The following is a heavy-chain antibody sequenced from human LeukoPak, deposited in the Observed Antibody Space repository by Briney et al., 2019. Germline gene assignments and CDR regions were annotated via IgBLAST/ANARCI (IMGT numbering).Heavy chain of an antibody. Sequence: SETLSLTCTVSGGSISSYYWSWIRQPPGKGLEWIGYIYYSGSTNYNPSLKSRVTISVDTSKNQFSLKLSSVTAADTAVYYCARVVVPADWFDPWGQGTLVTVSS. V-gene: IGHV4-59*01. D-gene: IGHD2-2*01. CDR1: GGSISSYY. CDR3: ARVVVPADWFDP. CDR2: IYYSGST. J-gene: IGHJ5*02.